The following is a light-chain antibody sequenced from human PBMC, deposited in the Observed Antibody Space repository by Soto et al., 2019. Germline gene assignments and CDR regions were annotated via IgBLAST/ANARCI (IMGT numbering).Light chain of an antibody. V-gene: IGKV3-15*01. CDR1: QSVSSN. Sequence: ELVMTQSQATLSVSPGERATLSCRASQSVSSNLAGSQQKPGQAPRLLIYGASTRATGIPARFSGSGSGTEFTLTISSLQSEDFAVYYCQQYRTFGQGTKVDIK. CDR2: GAS. J-gene: IGKJ1*01. CDR3: QQYRT.